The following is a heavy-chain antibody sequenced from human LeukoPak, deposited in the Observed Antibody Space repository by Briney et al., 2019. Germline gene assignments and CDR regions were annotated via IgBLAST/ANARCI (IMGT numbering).Heavy chain of an antibody. CDR1: GGSFSGYY. D-gene: IGHD6-19*01. CDR2: INHSGST. Sequence: SETLSLTCAVYGGSFSGYYWSWIRQPPGKGLEWIGEINHSGSTNYNSSLKSRVTISVDTSKNQFSLKLSSVTAADTAVYYCARGLYSSGWYGRYWGQGTLVTVSS. CDR3: ARGLYSSGWYGRY. V-gene: IGHV4-34*01. J-gene: IGHJ4*02.